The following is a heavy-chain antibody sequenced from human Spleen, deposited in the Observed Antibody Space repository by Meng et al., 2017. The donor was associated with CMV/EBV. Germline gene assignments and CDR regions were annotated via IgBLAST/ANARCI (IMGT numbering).Heavy chain of an antibody. D-gene: IGHD3-3*01. Sequence: GESLKISCAASGFTFSSYWMSWVRQAPGKGLEWVANIKQDGSEKYYVDSVKGRFTISRDNAKNTLYLQMNSLRAEDTAVYYCARGDLLYDFWSGPFYFYYGMDVWGQGTTVTVSS. CDR2: IKQDGSEK. J-gene: IGHJ6*02. CDR1: GFTFSSYW. V-gene: IGHV3-7*01. CDR3: ARGDLLYDFWSGPFYFYYGMDV.